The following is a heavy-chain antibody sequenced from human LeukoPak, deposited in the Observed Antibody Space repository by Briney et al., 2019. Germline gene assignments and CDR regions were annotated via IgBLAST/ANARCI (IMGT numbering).Heavy chain of an antibody. CDR1: TDSSNTYY. Sequence: PSETLSLTCSVSTDSSNTYYWSWIRQSPGKGLEWIGHIYHSGSTDYNRSFKSRVTISIDMSKREFSLKLTSVTVADTAMYYCVRLRWELMAPYVDHWGQGAFVIVSS. J-gene: IGHJ4*02. CDR2: IYHSGST. CDR3: VRLRWELMAPYVDH. D-gene: IGHD1-26*01. V-gene: IGHV4-59*01.